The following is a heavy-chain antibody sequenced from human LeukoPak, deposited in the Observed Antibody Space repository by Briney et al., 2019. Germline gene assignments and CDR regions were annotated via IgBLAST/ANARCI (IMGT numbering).Heavy chain of an antibody. D-gene: IGHD6-19*01. V-gene: IGHV4-39*01. CDR1: GGSISSSLYY. CDR2: FYYSGST. Sequence: IPSETLSLTCTVSGGSISSSLYYWGWIRQAPGKGLEWIGSFYYSGSTYYNASLKSRVTISVDTSKSQFSLKLSSVTATDTAVYYCTTTTRGWYGVGDYWGQGTLVTVSS. CDR3: TTTTRGWYGVGDY. J-gene: IGHJ4*02.